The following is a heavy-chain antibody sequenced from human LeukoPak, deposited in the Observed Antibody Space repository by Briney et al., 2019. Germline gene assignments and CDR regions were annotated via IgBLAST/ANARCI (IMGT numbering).Heavy chain of an antibody. CDR3: ARDLAAQCSGGSRYPAPTWFDP. D-gene: IGHD2-15*01. V-gene: IGHV3-21*01. J-gene: IGHJ5*02. Sequence: GGSLRLSCAASGFTFSSYSMNWVRQAPGKGLEWVSSISSSSSYIYYADSVKGRFTISRDNAKNSLYLQMNSLRAEDTAVYYCARDLAAQCSGGSRYPAPTWFDPWSQGTLVTVSS. CDR2: ISSSSSYI. CDR1: GFTFSSYS.